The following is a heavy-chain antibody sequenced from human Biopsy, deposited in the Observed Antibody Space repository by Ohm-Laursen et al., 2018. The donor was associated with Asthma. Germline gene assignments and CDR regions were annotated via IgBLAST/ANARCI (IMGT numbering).Heavy chain of an antibody. J-gene: IGHJ6*02. D-gene: IGHD4-17*01. CDR2: ISYDGTNT. CDR1: GFTFSTYA. Sequence: SLRLSCATSGFTFSTYAMHWVRQAPGKGLEWVAVISYDGTNTFSADSVRGRFTVSRDNSRNTLYLQLNSLRAEDTAVYYCAREGGDYLSGYYYYYGMDVWGQGTTVTVSS. CDR3: AREGGDYLSGYYYYYGMDV. V-gene: IGHV3-30*03.